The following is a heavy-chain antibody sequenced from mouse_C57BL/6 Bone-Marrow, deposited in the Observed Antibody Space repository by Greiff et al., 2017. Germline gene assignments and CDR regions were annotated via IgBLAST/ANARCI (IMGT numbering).Heavy chain of an antibody. CDR3: SRQVTTVLATKYFDV. CDR2: ISGGGGNN. Sequence: EVKLVESGGGLVKPGGSLKLSCAASGFTFSSYTMSWVRQTPEKRLQWVAAISGGGGNNYYPASVKGRFTISRDNDKNILYLKMSSLMSEDTALYYCSRQVTTVLATKYFDVWGTGTTVTVSS. V-gene: IGHV5-9*01. D-gene: IGHD1-1*01. J-gene: IGHJ1*03. CDR1: GFTFSSYT.